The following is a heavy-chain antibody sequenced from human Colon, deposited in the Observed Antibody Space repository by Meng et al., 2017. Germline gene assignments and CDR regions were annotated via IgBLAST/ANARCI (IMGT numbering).Heavy chain of an antibody. CDR1: GFTFASFG. J-gene: IGHJ1*01. CDR2: ISSYNGNT. V-gene: IGHV1-18*01. Sequence: VQLGLCGAEGKQPGASVKFSCKASGFTFASFGFSWVRQAPVQGLEWMGWISSYNGNTNYAQNVQNRVTMTTDTSTTTAYMELRSLRSDDTAVYYCARTPMRRGIEYFQHWGQGTLVTASS. D-gene: IGHD2-15*01. CDR3: ARTPMRRGIEYFQH.